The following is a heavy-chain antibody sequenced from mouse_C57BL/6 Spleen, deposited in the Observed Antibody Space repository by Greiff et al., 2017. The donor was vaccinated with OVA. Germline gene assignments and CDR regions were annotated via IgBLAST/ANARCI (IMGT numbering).Heavy chain of an antibody. Sequence: EVKLQESGAELVRPGASVKLSCTASGFNIKDDYMHWVKQRPEQGLEWIGWIDPENGDTEYASKFQGKATITADTSSNTAYLQLSSLTSEDTAVYYCTRLLRFLYAMDYWGQGTSVTVSS. D-gene: IGHD1-1*01. CDR1: GFNIKDDY. CDR3: TRLLRFLYAMDY. J-gene: IGHJ4*01. V-gene: IGHV14-4*01. CDR2: IDPENGDT.